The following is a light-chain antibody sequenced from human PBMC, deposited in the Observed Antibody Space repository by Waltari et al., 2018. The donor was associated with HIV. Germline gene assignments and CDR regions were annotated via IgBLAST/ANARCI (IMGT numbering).Light chain of an antibody. J-gene: IGLJ2*01. CDR1: SSNIGNNG. Sequence: QSVLTQPPSVSGAPRQRVTISCSGGSSNIGNNGVTWYQQIPGRPPKLLIHYNDLLPSGVSDRFSGSKSGTSASLGISGLQSEDEATYCCAAWDDSLNGVVFGGGTRLTVL. CDR2: YND. CDR3: AAWDDSLNGVV. V-gene: IGLV1-36*01.